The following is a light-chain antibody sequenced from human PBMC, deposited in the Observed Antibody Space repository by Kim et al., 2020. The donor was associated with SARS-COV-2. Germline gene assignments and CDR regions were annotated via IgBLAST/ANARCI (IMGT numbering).Light chain of an antibody. CDR3: NSRDSNTNVV. Sequence: VGLGQTVRITCQGDSLRSYYASWYQQKPGQAPLLVIYGKNNRPSGTPDRFSGSSSGNTASLTITGAQAEDEAGYYCNSRDSNTNVVFGGGTQLTVL. J-gene: IGLJ2*01. CDR1: SLRSYY. CDR2: GKN. V-gene: IGLV3-19*01.